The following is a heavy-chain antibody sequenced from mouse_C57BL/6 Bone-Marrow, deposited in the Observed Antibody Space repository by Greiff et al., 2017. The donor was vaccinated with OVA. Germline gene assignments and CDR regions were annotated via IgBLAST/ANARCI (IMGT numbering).Heavy chain of an antibody. CDR1: GFNIKDYY. CDR2: IDPEDGDT. D-gene: IGHD1-1*01. Sequence: DVQLVASGAELVRPGASVKLSCTASGFNIKDYYMHWVKQRPDQGLEWIGRIDPEDGDTEYAPKFQGKATMTADTSSNTAYLQLSSLTSEDTAVYYGTTWITTVVAKGYWYFDVWGTGTTVTVSS. J-gene: IGHJ1*03. CDR3: TTWITTVVAKGYWYFDV. V-gene: IGHV14-1*01.